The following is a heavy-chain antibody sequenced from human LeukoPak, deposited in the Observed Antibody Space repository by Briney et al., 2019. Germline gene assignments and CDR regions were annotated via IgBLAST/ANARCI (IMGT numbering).Heavy chain of an antibody. V-gene: IGHV1-69*13. J-gene: IGHJ4*02. Sequence: SVTVSCTASGGTFSSYAISWVRQAPGQGLEWMGGIIPIFGTANYAQKFQGRVTITADESTSTAYMELSSLRSEDTAVYYCALAYYPSYYFDYWGQGTLVTVSS. D-gene: IGHD1-26*01. CDR2: IIPIFGTA. CDR1: GGTFSSYA. CDR3: ALAYYPSYYFDY.